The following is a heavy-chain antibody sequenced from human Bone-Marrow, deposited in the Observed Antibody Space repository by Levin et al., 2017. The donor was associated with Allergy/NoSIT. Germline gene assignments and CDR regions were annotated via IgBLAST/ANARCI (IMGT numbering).Heavy chain of an antibody. CDR1: GGSISSYY. D-gene: IGHD3-10*01. CDR3: TRHSYYYGPGTLFY. Sequence: TGGSLRLSCTVPGGSISSYYWSWIRQPPGKGLEWVGFIYNGGSTNYNPSLKSRVTISADTSNGQISLRLSSVTAADTAVYYCTRHSYYYGPGTLFYWGQGTLVTDSS. J-gene: IGHJ4*02. V-gene: IGHV4-59*08. CDR2: IYNGGST.